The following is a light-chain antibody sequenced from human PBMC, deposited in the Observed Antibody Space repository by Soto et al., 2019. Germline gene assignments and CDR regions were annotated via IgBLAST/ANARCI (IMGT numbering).Light chain of an antibody. CDR2: STN. Sequence: HTVVTQEPSFSVSPGGTVTLTCGLTSGSVSTTYYPSWYQQTPGQAPRTLMYSTNIRSSGVPDRFSGSILGNKAALTITGAQADDESDYHCMLYMGGGLVVFGGGTKVTVL. J-gene: IGLJ2*01. V-gene: IGLV8-61*01. CDR1: SGSVSTTYY. CDR3: MLYMGGGLVV.